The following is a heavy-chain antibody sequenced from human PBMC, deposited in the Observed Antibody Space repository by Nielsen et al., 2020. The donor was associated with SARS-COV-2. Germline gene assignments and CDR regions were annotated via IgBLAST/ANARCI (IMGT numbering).Heavy chain of an antibody. V-gene: IGHV3-48*03. CDR1: GFTFSSYD. CDR2: ISSSGSSAI. J-gene: IGHJ4*02. Sequence: GESLKISCAASGFTFSSYDMNWVRQAPGKGLEWVSYISSSGSSAIYYADSVKGRFTISRDNAKNTLYLQMNSLRAEDTAVYYCVRGLQVPNGLAHRWGQGTLVTVSS. D-gene: IGHD3-16*01. CDR3: VRGLQVPNGLAHR.